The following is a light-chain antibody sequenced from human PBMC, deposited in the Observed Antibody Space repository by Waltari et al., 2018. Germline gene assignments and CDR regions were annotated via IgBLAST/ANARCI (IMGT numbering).Light chain of an antibody. J-gene: IGLJ3*02. CDR2: RNN. Sequence: QYVLTQPPSASGTPGQGVTISCSGTTSNLGKNYVYWYQQVPGTAPKLLMYRNNQRPSGVSDRFSGSKSGTSASLAISGLRSEDEADYYCATWDNSLSGGVFGGGTKLTVL. CDR3: ATWDNSLSGGV. CDR1: TSNLGKNY. V-gene: IGLV1-47*01.